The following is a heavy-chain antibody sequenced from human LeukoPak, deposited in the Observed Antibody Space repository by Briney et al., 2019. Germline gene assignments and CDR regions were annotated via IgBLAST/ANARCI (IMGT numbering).Heavy chain of an antibody. CDR1: GYTFTSYY. V-gene: IGHV1-46*01. CDR3: ARDGTYYDILTGYTPHDN. J-gene: IGHJ4*02. CDR2: INPSGGST. D-gene: IGHD3-9*01. Sequence: ASVKVSCKASGYTFTSYYIHWVRQAPGQGLEWMGIINPSGGSTTYAQKFQGRVTMTRDTSTSTVYMELSSLRSEDTAVYYCARDGTYYDILTGYTPHDNWGQGTLVTVFS.